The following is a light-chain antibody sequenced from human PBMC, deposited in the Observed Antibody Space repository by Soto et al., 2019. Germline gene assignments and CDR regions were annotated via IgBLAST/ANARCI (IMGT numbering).Light chain of an antibody. Sequence: EIVLTQSPATLSLSPGERATLSCRASQSVSSYLAWYQQKPGQAPRLLIYDASNRATGIPARFSGSGSGTDCTHTSSSLEPDDFAVYYRQQRSNWPPLTFGGGTKVEIK. V-gene: IGKV3-11*01. CDR3: QQRSNWPPLT. CDR2: DAS. J-gene: IGKJ4*01. CDR1: QSVSSY.